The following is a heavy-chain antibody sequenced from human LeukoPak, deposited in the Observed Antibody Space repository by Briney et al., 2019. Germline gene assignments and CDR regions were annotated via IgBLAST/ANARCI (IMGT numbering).Heavy chain of an antibody. CDR3: ARSAFGDYSFDY. CDR2: IYYSGST. CDR1: GGSISSYY. D-gene: IGHD3-16*01. V-gene: IGHV4-59*01. J-gene: IGHJ4*02. Sequence: NASETLSLTCTVSGGSISSYYWSWIRQPPGKGLEWIGYIYYSGSTNSNPSLKSRVTISVDTSKNQFSLKLSSVTAADTAVYYCARSAFGDYSFDYWGQGTLVTVSS.